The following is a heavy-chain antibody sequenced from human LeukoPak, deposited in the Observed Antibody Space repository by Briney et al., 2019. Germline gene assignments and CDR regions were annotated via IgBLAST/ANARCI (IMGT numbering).Heavy chain of an antibody. CDR1: GGSISIYY. CDR2: INHSGST. CDR3: ARVNAVSSAGAFDI. D-gene: IGHD2-2*01. V-gene: IGHV4-34*01. Sequence: PSETLSLTCTVSGGSISIYYWSWIRQPPGKGLEWIGEINHSGSTNYNPSLKSRVTISVDTSKNQFSLKLSSVTAADTAVYYCARVNAVSSAGAFDIWGQGTMVTVSS. J-gene: IGHJ3*02.